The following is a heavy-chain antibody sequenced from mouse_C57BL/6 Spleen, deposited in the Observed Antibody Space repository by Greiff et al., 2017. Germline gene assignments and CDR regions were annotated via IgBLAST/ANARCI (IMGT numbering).Heavy chain of an antibody. CDR2: IDPSDSYT. Sequence: QVQLQQPGAELVKPGASVKLSCKASGYTFTSYWMQWVKQRPGQGLEWIGEIDPSDSYTNYNQKFKGKATLTVDTSSSTAYMQLSSLTSEDSAVYYCAYRQLSAMDYWGQGTSVTVSS. D-gene: IGHD3-2*02. V-gene: IGHV1-50*01. CDR3: AYRQLSAMDY. CDR1: GYTFTSYW. J-gene: IGHJ4*01.